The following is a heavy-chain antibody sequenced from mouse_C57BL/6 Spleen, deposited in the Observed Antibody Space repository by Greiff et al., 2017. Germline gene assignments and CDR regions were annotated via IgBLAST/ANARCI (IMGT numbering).Heavy chain of an antibody. CDR2: IYPSDSET. J-gene: IGHJ2*01. V-gene: IGHV1-61*01. CDR1: GYTFTSYW. Sequence: QVQLQQPGAELVRPGSSVKLSCKASGYTFTSYWMDWVKQRPRQGLEWIGNIYPSDSETHYNQKFKDKATLTVDTSSSTAYMQLSSLTSEDSAVYDCARGYDYDGGDVFVYWGQGTTLTVSS. CDR3: ARGYDYDGGDVFVY. D-gene: IGHD2-4*01.